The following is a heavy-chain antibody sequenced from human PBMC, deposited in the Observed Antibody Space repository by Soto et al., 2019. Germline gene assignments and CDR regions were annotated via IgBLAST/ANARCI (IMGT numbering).Heavy chain of an antibody. J-gene: IGHJ4*02. D-gene: IGHD4-17*01. V-gene: IGHV3-7*03. CDR2: INQDGSER. CDR3: AVYGYGVSAAAY. Sequence: GGSLRLSCAGSGLTFRNDWLSWFRQAPGKWLEWVANINQDGSERYYVDSVRGRFTISRDNVENSLYLQLNSLRPEDTAVYYCAVYGYGVSAAAYWGQGXLVTVYS. CDR1: GLTFRNDW.